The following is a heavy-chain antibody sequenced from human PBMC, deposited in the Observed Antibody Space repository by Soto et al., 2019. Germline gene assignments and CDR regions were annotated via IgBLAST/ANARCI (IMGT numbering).Heavy chain of an antibody. V-gene: IGHV3-11*01. Sequence: PGGSLRLSCAGSGFTFSDYYMTWIRQAPGKGLEWVSYINTLSSAIYYADSVKGRFTISRDNAKNSLYLQMNSLRAEDTAVYYCARRLQWQLRQLDSWRRGTLVTVSS. CDR1: GFTFSDYY. J-gene: IGHJ4*02. D-gene: IGHD6-19*01. CDR3: ARRLQWQLRQLDS. CDR2: INTLSSAI.